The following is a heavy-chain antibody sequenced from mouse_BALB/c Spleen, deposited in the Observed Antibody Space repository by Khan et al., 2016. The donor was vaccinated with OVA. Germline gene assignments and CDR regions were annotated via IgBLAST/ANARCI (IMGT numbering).Heavy chain of an antibody. Sequence: EVELVESGGGSVKPGGSLKLSCAASGFAFSSYDMSWVRQTPEKRLEWVAIINSRGSYTYYPDSVKGRFTISRDNARNTLYLQLSSLRSEDTALYYCTRHGGFDPYYAMDYWGQGTSVNVSS. CDR2: INSRGSYT. V-gene: IGHV5-9*02. CDR3: TRHGGFDPYYAMDY. CDR1: GFAFSSYD. J-gene: IGHJ4*01.